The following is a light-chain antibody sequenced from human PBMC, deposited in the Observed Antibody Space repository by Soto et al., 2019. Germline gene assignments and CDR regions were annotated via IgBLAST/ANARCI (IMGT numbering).Light chain of an antibody. Sequence: DIQMTQSPSSLSASVGDRVTITCRASQGISNYLAWYQQRPGTVPKLLIHSASTLQSGVPSRFSGSGSGTDFTLTISSLQPEDGATYYCQKYNSALFTFGPGTKVDLK. V-gene: IGKV1-27*01. CDR1: QGISNY. J-gene: IGKJ3*01. CDR3: QKYNSALFT. CDR2: SAS.